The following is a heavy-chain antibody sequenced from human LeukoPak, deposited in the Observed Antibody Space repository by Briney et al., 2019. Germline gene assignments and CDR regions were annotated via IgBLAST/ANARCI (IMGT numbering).Heavy chain of an antibody. CDR3: TTDYSSGWD. D-gene: IGHD6-19*01. CDR1: GFTFSSYA. Sequence: PGGSLRLSCAASGFTFSSYAMNWVRQAPGKGLEWVGRIKSKTVGGTTDYAAPVKGRFTISRDDSKNTLYLQMNSLKTEETAVYYCTTDYSSGWDWGQGTLVTVSS. J-gene: IGHJ4*02. V-gene: IGHV3-15*01. CDR2: IKSKTVGGTT.